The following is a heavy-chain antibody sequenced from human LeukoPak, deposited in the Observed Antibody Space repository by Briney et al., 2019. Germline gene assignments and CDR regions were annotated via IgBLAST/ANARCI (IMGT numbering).Heavy chain of an antibody. D-gene: IGHD2-15*01. CDR2: IKSKTNGGTT. Sequence: GGSLRLSCAASGFAFSTYWMDWVRQAPGKGLEWVGRIKSKTNGGTTDYAAPVKGRFTISRDDSKNTLYLQMNSLKTEDTAVYYCTTCLLAYSFDYWGQGTLVTVSS. CDR1: GFAFSTYW. J-gene: IGHJ4*02. V-gene: IGHV3-15*01. CDR3: TTCLLAYSFDY.